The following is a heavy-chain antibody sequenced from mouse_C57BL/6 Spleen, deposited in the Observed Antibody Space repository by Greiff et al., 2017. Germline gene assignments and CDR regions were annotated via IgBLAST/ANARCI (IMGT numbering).Heavy chain of an antibody. Sequence: VQLQQSGPELVKPGASVKIPCKASGYTFTDYNMDWVKQSHGKSLEWIGDINPNNGGTIYNQKFKGKATLTVDKSSSTAYMELRSLTSEDTAVYYCARIYYGYDRYFDVWGKGTTVTVSS. CDR2: INPNNGGT. J-gene: IGHJ1*03. D-gene: IGHD2-2*01. V-gene: IGHV1-18*01. CDR1: GYTFTDYN. CDR3: ARIYYGYDRYFDV.